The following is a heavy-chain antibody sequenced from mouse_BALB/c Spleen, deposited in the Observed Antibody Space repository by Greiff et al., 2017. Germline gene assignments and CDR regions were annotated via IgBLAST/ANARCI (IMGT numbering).Heavy chain of an antibody. V-gene: IGHV5-6-5*01. Sequence: EVQRVESGGGLVKPGGSLKLSCAASGFTFSSYAMSWVRQTPEKRLEWVASISSGGSTYYPDSVKGRFTISRDNARNILYLQMSSLRSEDTAMYYCASYYYGSSYFDYWGQGTTLTVSS. CDR1: GFTFSSYA. D-gene: IGHD1-1*01. CDR2: ISSGGST. CDR3: ASYYYGSSYFDY. J-gene: IGHJ2*01.